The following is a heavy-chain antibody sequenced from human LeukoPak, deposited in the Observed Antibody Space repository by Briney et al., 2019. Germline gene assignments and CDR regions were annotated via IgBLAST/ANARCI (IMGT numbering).Heavy chain of an antibody. Sequence: ASETLSLTCSVSVGSMNSYYWRWIRQSPGKGLEWIGYIYYSGRTNYNHSLKSRVTISVDTSKNQFSLKLSSVTAADTAVYYCARHVWLQPFDYWGQGTLVTVSS. CDR3: ARHVWLQPFDY. CDR1: VGSMNSYY. CDR2: IYYSGRT. D-gene: IGHD3-9*01. V-gene: IGHV4-59*08. J-gene: IGHJ4*02.